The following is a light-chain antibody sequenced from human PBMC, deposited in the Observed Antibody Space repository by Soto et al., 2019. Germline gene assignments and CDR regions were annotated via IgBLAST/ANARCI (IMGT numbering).Light chain of an antibody. CDR2: DVS. CDR3: SSYTTGGSYV. V-gene: IGLV2-14*01. Sequence: QSALTQPASVSGSPGLSLAISCTGTSRDVGGYNSVSWYQQQPGKVPKLMIYDVSNRPSGVSNRFSGSKSGNTASLTISGLQAEDEGDYYCSSYTTGGSYVFGTGTKVTVL. CDR1: SRDVGGYNS. J-gene: IGLJ1*01.